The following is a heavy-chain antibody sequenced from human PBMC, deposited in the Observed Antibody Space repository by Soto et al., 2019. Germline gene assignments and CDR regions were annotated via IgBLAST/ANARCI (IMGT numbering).Heavy chain of an antibody. V-gene: IGHV3-73*01. CDR3: FRENYFSYHGMDV. CDR2: IRSRGNSYAT. J-gene: IGHJ6*02. CDR1: GFDFSGST. Sequence: PGGSLRLSCAASGFDFSGSTMHWVRQASGKGLEWVGRIRSRGNSYATAYAVSVKWRLFSGREETKSRVYLQRNSLKNDETAGYYCFRENYFSYHGMDVWGQGTTVTVSS.